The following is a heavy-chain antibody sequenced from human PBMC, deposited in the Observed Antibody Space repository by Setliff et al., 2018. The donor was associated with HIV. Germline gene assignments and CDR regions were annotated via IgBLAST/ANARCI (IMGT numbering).Heavy chain of an antibody. CDR3: AKVFAFGVDGFDI. CDR1: GFSFSDSH. J-gene: IGHJ3*02. V-gene: IGHV3-23*01. D-gene: IGHD3-10*01. Sequence: GGSLRLSCGASGFSFSDSHMTWIRQAPGKGLEWVSTIGAAGYPTHYAESVKGRFTNSKDNSQNALYLQMNSLTDEDTAVYYCAKVFAFGVDGFDIWGQGTMVTVSS. CDR2: IGAAGYPT.